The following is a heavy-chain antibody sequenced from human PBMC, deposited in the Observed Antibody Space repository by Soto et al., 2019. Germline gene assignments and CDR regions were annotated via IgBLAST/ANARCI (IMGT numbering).Heavy chain of an antibody. V-gene: IGHV1-46*01. CDR2: INPSGGNT. D-gene: IGHD2-2*03. CDR1: GYTFTSYY. J-gene: IGHJ6*02. CDR3: ASHLGYCISTSCFYGMDV. Sequence: ASVKVSCTASGYTFTSYYMHWVRQAPGQGLEWMGIINPSGGNTRYAQKFQGRVTITRDTSASTAYMELSSLRSEDTAVYYCASHLGYCISTSCFYGMDVWGQGTTVTVSS.